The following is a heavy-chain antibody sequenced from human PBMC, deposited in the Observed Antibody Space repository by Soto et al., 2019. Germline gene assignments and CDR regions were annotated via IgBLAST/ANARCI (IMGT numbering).Heavy chain of an antibody. D-gene: IGHD6-19*01. CDR1: GFTFSSYA. CDR3: AKPTHVSGWRNYYYYYMDV. CDR2: ISGSGGST. V-gene: IGHV3-23*01. Sequence: EVQLLESGGGLVQPGGSLRLSCAASGFTFSSYAMSWVRQAPGKGLEWVSAISGSGGSTYYADSVKGRFTISRDNSKNTLYLQMNSLRAEDTAVYYCAKPTHVSGWRNYYYYYMDVWGKGTTVTVSS. J-gene: IGHJ6*03.